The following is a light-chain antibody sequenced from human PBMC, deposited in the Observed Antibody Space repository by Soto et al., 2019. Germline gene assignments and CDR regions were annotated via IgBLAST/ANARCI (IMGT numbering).Light chain of an antibody. CDR3: QQFNVYPLT. CDR1: QGIRDF. V-gene: IGKV1-9*01. J-gene: IGKJ4*01. Sequence: DIQLTQSPSFLSASVGDRGTITCRASQGIRDFLAWYQQKPGKAPKLLIYAASTLQAGVPTRFSGFASGTEFTLTISNLQPADSATYYCQQFNVYPLTFGGGTKVEIK. CDR2: AAS.